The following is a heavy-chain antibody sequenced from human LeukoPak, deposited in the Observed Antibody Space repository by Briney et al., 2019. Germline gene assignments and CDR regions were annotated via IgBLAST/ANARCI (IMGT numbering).Heavy chain of an antibody. Sequence: PGGSLRLSCAASGFTFSSYAMSWVRQAPGKGLEWVSAISGSGGSTYYADSVKGRFTISRDNSKNTLYLQMNSLRAEETAVYYCAKDAPTGYYDILTGYYKDGMDVWGQGTTVTVSS. CDR3: AKDAPTGYYDILTGYYKDGMDV. D-gene: IGHD3-9*01. J-gene: IGHJ6*02. CDR1: GFTFSSYA. V-gene: IGHV3-23*01. CDR2: ISGSGGST.